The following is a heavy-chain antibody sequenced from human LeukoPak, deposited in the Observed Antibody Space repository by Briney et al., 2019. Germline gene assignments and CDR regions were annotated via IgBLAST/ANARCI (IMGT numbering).Heavy chain of an antibody. CDR3: ATDPVSNHDYGDTHAFDI. Sequence: ASVNVSCKVSGYTLTELSMHWVRQAPGKGLEWMGGFDPEDGETIYAQKFQGRVTMTEDTSTDTAYMELSSLRSEDTAVYYCATDPVSNHDYGDTHAFDIWGQGTMVTVSS. J-gene: IGHJ3*02. D-gene: IGHD4-17*01. V-gene: IGHV1-24*01. CDR1: GYTLTELS. CDR2: FDPEDGET.